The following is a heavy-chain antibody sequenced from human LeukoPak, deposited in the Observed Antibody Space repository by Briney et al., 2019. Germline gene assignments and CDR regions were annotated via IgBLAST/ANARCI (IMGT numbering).Heavy chain of an antibody. V-gene: IGHV1-46*01. D-gene: IGHD4-17*01. Sequence: ASVKVSCKASGYTFTSYYMHWVRQAPGQGLEWMGIINPSGGSTSYAQKFQGRVTMTRDMSTSTVYMELSSLRSEDTAVYYCARAPTALHYYYYMDVWGKGTTVTVSS. CDR2: INPSGGST. J-gene: IGHJ6*03. CDR3: ARAPTALHYYYYMDV. CDR1: GYTFTSYY.